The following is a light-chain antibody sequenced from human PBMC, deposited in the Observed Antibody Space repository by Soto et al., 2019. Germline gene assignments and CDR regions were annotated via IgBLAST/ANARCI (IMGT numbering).Light chain of an antibody. Sequence: QPVLTKSPSASASLGASVKLTCTLSSGHSSYAITWHQQQPEKGHRYLMKLNSDGSHSKGDGIPDRFSGSSSGAERYLTIGSLQSEDEADYYCQTWGTGIRVFGGGTKLTVL. CDR1: SGHSSYA. CDR3: QTWGTGIRV. CDR2: LNSDGSH. V-gene: IGLV4-69*01. J-gene: IGLJ2*01.